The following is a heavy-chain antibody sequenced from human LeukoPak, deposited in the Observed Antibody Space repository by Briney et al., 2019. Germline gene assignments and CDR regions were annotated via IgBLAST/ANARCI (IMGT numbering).Heavy chain of an antibody. CDR1: GDSVSSNCDY. Sequence: SETLSLTCTVSGDSVSSNCDYWGWIRQPPGKGLEWIGSIYYRGSTDYNPSLKSRVSISVDTSNNQLSLRLDSVTAADTAVYYCARDRTKHTVTTHFDYWGQGSLVVVSS. D-gene: IGHD4-17*01. CDR3: ARDRTKHTVTTHFDY. V-gene: IGHV4-39*07. CDR2: IYYRGST. J-gene: IGHJ4*02.